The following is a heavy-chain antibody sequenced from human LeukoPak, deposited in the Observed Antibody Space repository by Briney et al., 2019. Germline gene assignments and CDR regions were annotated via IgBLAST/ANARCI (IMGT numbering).Heavy chain of an antibody. V-gene: IGHV3-23*01. Sequence: GGSLRLSCAASRFTFNTYAVNWVRQAPGKGLEWVSAISGNGDITYYADSVRGRFTISRDNSKNTLYLQMNSLRAEDTAVYYCARVKRDCSGGTCYSYDYWGQGTLVTVSS. CDR3: ARVKRDCSGGTCYSYDY. CDR1: RFTFNTYA. CDR2: ISGNGDIT. D-gene: IGHD2-15*01. J-gene: IGHJ4*02.